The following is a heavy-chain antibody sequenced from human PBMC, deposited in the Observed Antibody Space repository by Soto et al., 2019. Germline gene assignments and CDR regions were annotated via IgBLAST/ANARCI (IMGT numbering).Heavy chain of an antibody. CDR1: GGSISSYY. Sequence: SETLSLTCTVSGGSISSYYWSWIRQPPGKGLEWIGYIYYSGSTNYNPSLKSRVTISVDTSKNQFSMKLSSVTAADTAVYYCARGYGSCFDYWGQGTLVTVSS. CDR3: ARGYGSCFDY. D-gene: IGHD1-26*01. J-gene: IGHJ4*02. V-gene: IGHV4-59*01. CDR2: IYYSGST.